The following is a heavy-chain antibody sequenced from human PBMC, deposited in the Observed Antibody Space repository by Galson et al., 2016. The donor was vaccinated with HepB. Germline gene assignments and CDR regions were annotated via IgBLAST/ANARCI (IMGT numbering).Heavy chain of an antibody. D-gene: IGHD2-8*02. CDR3: ARRLVGSYGNAFDI. Sequence: SVKVSCKASGYTFTAYAIYWVRQAPGQRLEWMAWINTAKGYTRYSQKLQGRVTLTRDTSATTASMELSSLRSEGTAVYYCARRLVGSYGNAFDIWGQGTLVTVSS. V-gene: IGHV1-3*04. CDR1: GYTFTAYA. J-gene: IGHJ3*02. CDR2: INTAKGYT.